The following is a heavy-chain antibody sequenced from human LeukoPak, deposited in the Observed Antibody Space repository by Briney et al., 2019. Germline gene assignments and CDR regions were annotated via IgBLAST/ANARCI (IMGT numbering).Heavy chain of an antibody. J-gene: IGHJ3*01. CDR2: INQDGSKK. Sequence: GGSLRLSCVTSGFTFRNDWMTWVRQAQGKGLEWVANINQDGSKKNYVDSVKGRFSISRDNKESSLFLQMDSLRAEDTAIYYCARDTSPSSSTSYFDALAVWGQGTMVTVSS. V-gene: IGHV3-7*01. D-gene: IGHD2-2*01. CDR1: GFTFRNDW. CDR3: ARDTSPSSSTSYFDALAV.